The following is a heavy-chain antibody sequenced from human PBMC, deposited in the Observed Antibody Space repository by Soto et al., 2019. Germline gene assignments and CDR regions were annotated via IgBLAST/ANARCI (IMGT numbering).Heavy chain of an antibody. D-gene: IGHD5-18*01. CDR1: GYTFTSYY. V-gene: IGHV1-46*01. J-gene: IGHJ5*02. Sequence: ASATVSCKASGYTFTSYYMHWVRQAPGQGLEWMGIINPSGGSTSYAQKFQGRVTMTRDTSTSTVYMELSSLRSEDTAVYYCASEDVDTAMIRQNWFDPWGQGTLVTVSS. CDR2: INPSGGST. CDR3: ASEDVDTAMIRQNWFDP.